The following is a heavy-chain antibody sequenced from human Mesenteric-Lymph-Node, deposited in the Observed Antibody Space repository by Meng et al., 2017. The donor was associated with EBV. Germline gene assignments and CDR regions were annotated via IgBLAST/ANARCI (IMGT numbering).Heavy chain of an antibody. J-gene: IGHJ4*02. CDR2: INHSGST. CDR1: GGSFSGYY. CDR3: ARVSLIWGGATL. Sequence: HEHLQPRGAGLVKPSETLSLTCAVYGGSFSGYYWSWIRQPPGKGLEWIGEINHSGSTNYNPSLKSRVTISVDTSKNQFSLKLSSVTAADTAVYYCARVSLIWGGATLWGQGTLVTASS. D-gene: IGHD3-16*01. V-gene: IGHV4-34*02.